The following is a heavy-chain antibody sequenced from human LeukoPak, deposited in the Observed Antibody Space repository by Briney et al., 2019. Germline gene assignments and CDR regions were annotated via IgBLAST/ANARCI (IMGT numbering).Heavy chain of an antibody. V-gene: IGHV4-34*01. D-gene: IGHD3-9*01. J-gene: IGHJ6*03. CDR2: INHSGST. CDR3: ARRGDLDWLFGGYYYYMDV. Sequence: SETLSLTCAVYGGSFSGYYWSWIRQPPGKGLEWIGEINHSGSTNYNPSLKSRVTISVDTSKNQFSLKLSSVTAADTAVYYCARRGDLDWLFGGYYYYMDVWGKGTTVTISS. CDR1: GGSFSGYY.